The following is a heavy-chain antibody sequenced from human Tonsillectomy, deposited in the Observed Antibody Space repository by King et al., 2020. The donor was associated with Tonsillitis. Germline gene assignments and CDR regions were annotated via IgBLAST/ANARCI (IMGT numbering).Heavy chain of an antibody. D-gene: IGHD3-22*01. J-gene: IGHJ2*01. CDR2: IYPGDSDT. CDR3: ARHFRRLSDYYDSSNSYGWIVDL. CDR1: GYSFTTYW. Sequence: DVQLVQSGAEVKKPGESLKISCKGSGYSFTTYWIGWVRQMPGKGLEWMGIIYPGDSDTRYSPSFEGPVTISADKAISTAYLQWSSLKASDTAMYYCARHFRRLSDYYDSSNSYGWIVDLWGRGTLVTVSS. V-gene: IGHV5-51*01.